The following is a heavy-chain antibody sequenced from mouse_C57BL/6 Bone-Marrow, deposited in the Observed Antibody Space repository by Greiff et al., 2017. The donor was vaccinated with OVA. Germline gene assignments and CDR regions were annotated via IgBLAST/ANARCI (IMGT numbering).Heavy chain of an antibody. V-gene: IGHV1-64*01. CDR1: GYTFTSSW. CDR3: AREGWLLMDY. J-gene: IGHJ4*01. CDR2: IPPNSGST. D-gene: IGHD2-3*01. Sequence: QVQLKQPGAELVKPGASVKLSCKASGYTFTSSWMHWVKQRPGQGLELIGMIPPNSGSTNYNEKFKSKATLTVDKASSTAYMQLSSLTSEDSAVYYCAREGWLLMDYWGQGTSVTVSS.